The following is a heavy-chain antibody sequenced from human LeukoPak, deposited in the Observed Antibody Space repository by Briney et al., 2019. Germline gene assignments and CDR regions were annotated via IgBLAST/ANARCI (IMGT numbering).Heavy chain of an antibody. Sequence: PGGSLRLSCAASGFSFSVYWMHWVREAPGKGPVWVSRIKTDGSITDYADFVKGRFTISRDNAKNSLYLQMNSLRAEDTAVYYCARDSNSGNYYYMDVWGKGTTVTVSS. D-gene: IGHD3-10*01. CDR3: ARDSNSGNYYYMDV. CDR2: IKTDGSIT. J-gene: IGHJ6*03. CDR1: GFSFSVYW. V-gene: IGHV3-74*01.